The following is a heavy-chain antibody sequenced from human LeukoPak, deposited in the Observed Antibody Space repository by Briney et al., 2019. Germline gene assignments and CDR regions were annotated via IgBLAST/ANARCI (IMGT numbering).Heavy chain of an antibody. J-gene: IGHJ4*02. CDR3: AVLQDFLVPFGGVIVPPFDY. D-gene: IGHD3-16*02. CDR2: IYHSGST. V-gene: IGHV4-38-2*02. Sequence: SETLSLTCTVSGYSISSGYYWGWIRQPPGKGLEWIGSIYHSGSTYYNPSLKSRVTISVDTSKNQFSLKLSSVTAAGTAVYYCAVLQDFLVPFGGVIVPPFDYWGQGTLVTVSS. CDR1: GYSISSGYY.